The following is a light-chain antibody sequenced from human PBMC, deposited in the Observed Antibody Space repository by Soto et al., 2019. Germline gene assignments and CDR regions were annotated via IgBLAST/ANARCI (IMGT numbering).Light chain of an antibody. V-gene: IGLV4-69*01. J-gene: IGLJ2*01. CDR2: LDSDGSH. CDR1: SGHSSYA. Sequence: QSVLTQSPSASASLGASVKLTCTLSSGHSSYAIAWHQQQPEKGPRYLMKLDSDGSHTKGDAIPDRFSGSSSGAERYLTISRLQSEDEAEYYCQTWGTGIHVVFGGGTKLTVL. CDR3: QTWGTGIHVV.